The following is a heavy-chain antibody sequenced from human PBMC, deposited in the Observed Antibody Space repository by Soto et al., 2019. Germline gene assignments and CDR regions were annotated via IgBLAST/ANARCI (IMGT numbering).Heavy chain of an antibody. V-gene: IGHV3-30-3*01. CDR2: ISYDGSNK. CDR1: GFTFSSYA. Sequence: HPGGSLRLSCAASGFTFSSYAMHWVRQAPGKGLEWVAVISYDGSNKYYADSVKGRFTISRDNSKNTLYLQMNSLRAEDTAVYYCARDVRHISSGWYGHWGQGTLVTVSS. D-gene: IGHD6-19*01. CDR3: ARDVRHISSGWYGH. J-gene: IGHJ4*02.